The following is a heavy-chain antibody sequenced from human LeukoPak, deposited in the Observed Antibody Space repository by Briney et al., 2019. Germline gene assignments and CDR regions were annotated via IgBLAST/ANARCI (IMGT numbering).Heavy chain of an antibody. CDR3: ARGSAYGDYELSFDY. Sequence: SETLSLTCTVSGGSISSYYWSWIRQPPGKGPEWIGYIYYSGSTNYNPSLKSRVTISVDTSKNQFSLKLSSVTAADTAVYYCARGSAYGDYELSFDYWGQGTLVTVSS. V-gene: IGHV4-59*01. J-gene: IGHJ4*02. CDR2: IYYSGST. CDR1: GGSISSYY. D-gene: IGHD5-12*01.